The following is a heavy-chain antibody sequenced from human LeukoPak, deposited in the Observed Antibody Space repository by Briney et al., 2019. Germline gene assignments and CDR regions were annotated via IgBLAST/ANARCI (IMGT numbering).Heavy chain of an antibody. D-gene: IGHD3-10*01. J-gene: IGHJ4*02. Sequence: GGSLRLSCAASGFTFSNYGMHWVRQAPGKGLEWVAFIRYDGSNKYYADSVKGRFSISRDNSINTLYVQMNSLRVEDTAMYFCAKMAGSGSYSFFSQYYFDYWGQGTLVTVSS. CDR3: AKMAGSGSYSFFSQYYFDY. CDR1: GFTFSNYG. CDR2: IRYDGSNK. V-gene: IGHV3-30*02.